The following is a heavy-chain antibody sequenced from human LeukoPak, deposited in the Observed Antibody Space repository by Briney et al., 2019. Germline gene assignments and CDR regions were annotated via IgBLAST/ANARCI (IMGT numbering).Heavy chain of an antibody. Sequence: SETLSLTCTVSGGSISSSSYYWGWIRQPPGKGLEWIGSIYHSGTTYYNPSLKSRVTISVDTSKNQFSLKLSSVTAADTAVYYCARDIPRYCSGGSCYSEGFDYWGQGTLVTVSS. CDR3: ARDIPRYCSGGSCYSEGFDY. CDR2: IYHSGTT. D-gene: IGHD2-15*01. V-gene: IGHV4-39*07. J-gene: IGHJ4*02. CDR1: GGSISSSSYY.